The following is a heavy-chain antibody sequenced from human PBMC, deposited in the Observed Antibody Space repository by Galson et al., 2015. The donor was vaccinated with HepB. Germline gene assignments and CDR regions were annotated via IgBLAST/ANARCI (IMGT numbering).Heavy chain of an antibody. J-gene: IGHJ4*02. D-gene: IGHD4-11*01. Sequence: CKASGYTFTNYGISWVRQAPGQGLEWMGWISGNNGNTNYAQKLQGRVTMTTDTSTATEYMELRSLRSDDTAVYYCARVSTYSNYGLDYWGQGTLVTVSS. CDR2: ISGNNGNT. CDR3: ARVSTYSNYGLDY. CDR1: GYTFTNYG. V-gene: IGHV1-18*04.